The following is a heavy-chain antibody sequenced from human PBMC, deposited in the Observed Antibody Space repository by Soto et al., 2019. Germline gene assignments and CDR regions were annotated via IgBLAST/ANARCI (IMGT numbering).Heavy chain of an antibody. Sequence: GGSLRLSCAASGFTFSSYGMHWVRQAPGKGLEWVAVIWYDGSNKYYADSAKGRFTISRDNSKNTLYLQMNSLRAEDTAVYYCARDNGYYDILTGYYTSPNFDYWGQGTLVTVSS. D-gene: IGHD3-9*01. CDR1: GFTFSSYG. V-gene: IGHV3-33*01. CDR3: ARDNGYYDILTGYYTSPNFDY. J-gene: IGHJ4*02. CDR2: IWYDGSNK.